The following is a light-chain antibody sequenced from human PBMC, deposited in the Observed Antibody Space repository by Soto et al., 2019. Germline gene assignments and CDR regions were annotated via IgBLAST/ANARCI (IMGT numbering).Light chain of an antibody. CDR3: QQYYDTPWT. CDR2: WAS. J-gene: IGKJ1*01. CDR1: RSVLYTSTNNNY. V-gene: IGKV4-1*01. Sequence: DIVLTQSPDSLAVSLGERATINCKSSRSVLYTSTNNNYLAWYQNKPGQPPKLLIYWASTRESGVPDRFSGSGSGTDFTLTISSLQAEDVAVYYCQQYYDTPWTFGQGTKVEIK.